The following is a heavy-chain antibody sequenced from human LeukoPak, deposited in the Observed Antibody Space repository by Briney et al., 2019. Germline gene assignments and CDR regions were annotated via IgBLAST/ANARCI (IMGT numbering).Heavy chain of an antibody. CDR2: IYYSGST. J-gene: IGHJ4*02. CDR1: GGSISSGAYY. V-gene: IGHV4-30-4*01. CDR3: ARDYYGAGLTYFDY. Sequence: PSETLSLTCTVSGGSISSGAYYWSWIRQPPGKGLEWIGYIYYSGSTYYNPSLKSRVTITVDTSKNQFSLKLRSVTAADTAVYYCARDYYGAGLTYFDYWGQGTLVTVSS. D-gene: IGHD3-10*01.